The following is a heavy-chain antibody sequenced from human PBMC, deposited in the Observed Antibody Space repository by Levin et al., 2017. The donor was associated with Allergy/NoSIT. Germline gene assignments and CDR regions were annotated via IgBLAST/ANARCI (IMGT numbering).Heavy chain of an antibody. V-gene: IGHV1-2*02. Sequence: GESLKISCKASGYTFTGYYMHWVRQAPGQGLEWMGWINPNSGGTNYAQKFQGRVTMTRDTSISTAYMELSRLRSDDTAVYYCAREYGDYYYYYGMDVWGQGTTVTVSS. D-gene: IGHD4-17*01. CDR1: GYTFTGYY. CDR3: AREYGDYYYYYGMDV. CDR2: INPNSGGT. J-gene: IGHJ6*02.